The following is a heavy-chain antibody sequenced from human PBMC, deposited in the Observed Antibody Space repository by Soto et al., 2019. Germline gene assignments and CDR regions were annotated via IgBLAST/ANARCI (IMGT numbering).Heavy chain of an antibody. D-gene: IGHD3-22*01. CDR1: GGFISSSSYY. Sequence: SETLSLTCTVSGGFISSSSYYWGWIRQPPGKGLEWIGSIYYSGSTYYNPSLKSRVTISVDTSKNQFSLKLSSVTAADTAVYYCATAPIGDSSGYRFDYWGQGTLVTVSS. CDR2: IYYSGST. V-gene: IGHV4-39*01. J-gene: IGHJ4*02. CDR3: ATAPIGDSSGYRFDY.